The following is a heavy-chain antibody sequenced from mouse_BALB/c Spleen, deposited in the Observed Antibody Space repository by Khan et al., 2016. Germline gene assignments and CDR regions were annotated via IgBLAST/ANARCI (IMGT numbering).Heavy chain of an antibody. CDR2: IWGDGST. V-gene: IGHV2-3*01. Sequence: VQLQESGPGLVAPSQSLSITCTVSGFSLTSYGVNWVRQPPGKGLEWLGVIWGDGSTNLHSTLKSRLIISKDNSRRQVFLKLNSLQTDDTATYYCAKFTPDYYSMDYWGQGTSVTVSS. D-gene: IGHD1-1*01. CDR1: GFSLTSYG. J-gene: IGHJ4*01. CDR3: AKFTPDYYSMDY.